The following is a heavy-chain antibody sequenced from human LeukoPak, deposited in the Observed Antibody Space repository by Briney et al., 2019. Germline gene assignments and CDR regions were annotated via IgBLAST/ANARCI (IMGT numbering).Heavy chain of an antibody. CDR3: ARTYSASSTPHKD. CDR2: ISGSGGST. J-gene: IGHJ4*02. CDR1: GFTFSSYA. Sequence: GGSLRLSCTASGFTFSSYAMSWVRQAPGKGLEWVSAISGSGGSTYYADSVKGRFTISRDNSKNTLYLQMNSLRAADTAVYYCARTYSASSTPHKDWGQGTLVTVSS. D-gene: IGHD1-26*01. V-gene: IGHV3-23*01.